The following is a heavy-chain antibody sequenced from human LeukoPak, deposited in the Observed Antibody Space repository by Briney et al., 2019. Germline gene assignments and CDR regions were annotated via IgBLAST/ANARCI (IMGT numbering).Heavy chain of an antibody. CDR1: GYTFTGYY. CDR2: INPNSGGT. D-gene: IGHD3-10*01. J-gene: IGHJ3*02. Sequence: ASVKVSCKASGYTFTGYYMHWVRQAPGQGLEWMGWINPNSGGTNYAQKFQGRVTMTRDTSISTAYMELSRLRSDDTAVYYCARDTVPYYYGSGSYYAFDICGQGTMVTVSS. V-gene: IGHV1-2*02. CDR3: ARDTVPYYYGSGSYYAFDI.